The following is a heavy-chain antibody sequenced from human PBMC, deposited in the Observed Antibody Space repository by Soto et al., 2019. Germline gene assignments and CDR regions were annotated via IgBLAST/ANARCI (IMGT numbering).Heavy chain of an antibody. CDR2: MNPNSGNT. D-gene: IGHD6-13*01. CDR1: GYTFTSYD. V-gene: IGHV1-8*01. J-gene: IGHJ6*03. CDR3: ARGASSSWNGYYYYYYMDV. Sequence: ASVKVSCKASGYTFTSYDINWVRQATGQGLEWMGWMNPNSGNTGYAQKFQGRVTMTRNTSISTAYMELSSLRSEDTAVYYCARGASSSWNGYYYYYYMDVWGKGTTVTVSS.